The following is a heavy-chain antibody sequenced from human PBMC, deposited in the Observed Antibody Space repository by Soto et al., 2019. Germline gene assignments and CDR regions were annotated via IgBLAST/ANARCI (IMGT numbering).Heavy chain of an antibody. Sequence: GASVKVSCKASGYTFTSYGISWVRQAPGQGLEWMGWISAYNGNTNYAQKLQGRVTMTTDTSTSTAHMGLRSLRSDDTAVYYCARVRSSTILFPSDYWGQGTLVTVSS. D-gene: IGHD2-2*01. V-gene: IGHV1-18*01. CDR2: ISAYNGNT. CDR1: GYTFTSYG. J-gene: IGHJ4*02. CDR3: ARVRSSTILFPSDY.